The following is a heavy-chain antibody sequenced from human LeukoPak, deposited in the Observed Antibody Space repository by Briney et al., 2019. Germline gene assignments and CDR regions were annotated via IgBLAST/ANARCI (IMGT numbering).Heavy chain of an antibody. CDR1: GGSINGYY. V-gene: IGHV4-59*01. D-gene: IGHD3-10*01. CDR3: ARFYYYSSGNHFDY. CDR2: INYSGST. J-gene: IGHJ4*02. Sequence: PSETLSLTCTVSGGSINGYYWSWIRQPPGKGLEWTGYINYSGSTNHNPSLKSRVTISVDRSKNQFSLKLSSVTAADTAVYYCARFYYYSSGNHFDYWGRGTLVTVSS.